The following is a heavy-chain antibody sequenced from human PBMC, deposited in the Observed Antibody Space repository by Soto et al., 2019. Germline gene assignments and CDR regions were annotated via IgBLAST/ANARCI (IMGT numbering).Heavy chain of an antibody. CDR3: ARPRQHYDSSGDGVGY. J-gene: IGHJ4*02. Sequence: GGSLRLSCAASGFTFSSYGMHWVRQAPGKGLEWVAVIWYDGSNKYYADSVKGRFTISRDNSKNTLYLQMNSLRAEDTAVYYCARPRQHYDSSGDGVGYWGQGTLVTVSS. CDR1: GFTFSSYG. CDR2: IWYDGSNK. V-gene: IGHV3-33*01. D-gene: IGHD3-22*01.